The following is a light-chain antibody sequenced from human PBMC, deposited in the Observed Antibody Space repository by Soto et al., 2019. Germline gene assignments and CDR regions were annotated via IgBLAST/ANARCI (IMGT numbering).Light chain of an antibody. CDR1: QSVSSF. J-gene: IGKJ1*01. V-gene: IGKV3-20*01. CDR3: HQFASSPQT. CDR2: GVS. Sequence: EIVLTQSPGTLSLSPEERATISCRASQSVSSFLAWYQQKPGQAPRLLIYGVSSRATGIPDRFSGSGSGTDFTLTVSSLEPEDFAVYYCHQFASSPQTFGQGTKVDIK.